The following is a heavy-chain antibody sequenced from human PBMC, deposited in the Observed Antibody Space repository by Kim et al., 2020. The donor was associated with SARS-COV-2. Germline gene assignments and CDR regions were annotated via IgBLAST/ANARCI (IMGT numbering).Heavy chain of an antibody. D-gene: IGHD3-10*01. CDR1: GYSFTSYW. CDR3: ARHTGRGNYYYYGMDV. J-gene: IGHJ6*02. Sequence: GESLKISCKGSGYSFTSYWIGWVRQMPGKGLEWMGIIYPGDSDTSYSPSFQGQVTISADKSISTAYLQWSSLKASDTAMYYCARHTGRGNYYYYGMDVWGQGTTVTVSS. CDR2: IYPGDSDT. V-gene: IGHV5-51*01.